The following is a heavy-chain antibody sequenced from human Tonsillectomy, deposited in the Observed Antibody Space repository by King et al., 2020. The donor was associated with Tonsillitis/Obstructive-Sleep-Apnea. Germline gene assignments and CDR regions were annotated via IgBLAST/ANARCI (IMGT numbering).Heavy chain of an antibody. Sequence: QLQESGPGLVKPSETLSLTCTVSGGSISSYYWSWLRQPPGKGLEWIGYIYYSGSTNYNPSLKSRVTISVDTSKNQFSLKLSSVTAADTAVYYCARTTRDTVTYYYYYYMDVWGKGTTVTVSS. V-gene: IGHV4-59*01. D-gene: IGHD4-17*01. CDR1: GGSISSYY. CDR2: IYYSGST. CDR3: ARTTRDTVTYYYYYYMDV. J-gene: IGHJ6*03.